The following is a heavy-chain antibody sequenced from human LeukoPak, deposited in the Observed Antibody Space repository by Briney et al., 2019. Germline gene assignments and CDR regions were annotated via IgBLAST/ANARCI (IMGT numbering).Heavy chain of an antibody. CDR2: IKPDGSEE. V-gene: IGHV3-7*01. CDR1: GITFSSLW. J-gene: IGHJ2*01. D-gene: IGHD2-15*01. CDR3: AGGQGWHFDL. Sequence: GSLRLSCAASGITFSSLWMSWFRQAPGKGLEWVADIKPDGSEEHYVASVRGRFTISRDNAKTSLYLQMNSLRGEDTAVYYCAGGQGWHFDLWGRGTLITVSS.